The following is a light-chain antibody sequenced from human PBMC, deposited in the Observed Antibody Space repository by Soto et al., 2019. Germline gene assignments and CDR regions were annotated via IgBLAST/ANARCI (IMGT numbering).Light chain of an antibody. CDR1: QTISSW. Sequence: DIQMTQSPSTLSGSVGDRVTITCRASQTISSWLAWYQQKLGKAPKLLIYKASTLKSGDPSRFSGSGSGTEFALTISSLQPDEFATYDCQHYNSYSGAFGQGTKVEL. V-gene: IGKV1-5*03. J-gene: IGKJ1*01. CDR2: KAS. CDR3: QHYNSYSGA.